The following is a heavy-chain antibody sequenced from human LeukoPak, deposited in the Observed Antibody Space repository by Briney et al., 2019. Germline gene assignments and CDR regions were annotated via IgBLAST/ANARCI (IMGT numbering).Heavy chain of an antibody. J-gene: IGHJ4*02. CDR3: ARDLRYFSL. Sequence: SETLSLTCTVSGYSISSGYYWGWIRQPPGKGLEWTGSLYHSSSTYYNPSLKSRVTISTDTSKNQFSLKVSSVTAADTAVYYCARDLRYFSLWGQGTLVTVSS. D-gene: IGHD3-9*01. V-gene: IGHV4-38-2*02. CDR2: LYHSSST. CDR1: GYSISSGYY.